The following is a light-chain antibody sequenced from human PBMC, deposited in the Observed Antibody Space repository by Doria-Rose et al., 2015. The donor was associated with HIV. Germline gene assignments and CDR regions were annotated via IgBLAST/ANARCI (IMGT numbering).Light chain of an antibody. CDR2: KDS. J-gene: IGLJ1*01. CDR3: QSADSSGTYV. V-gene: IGLV3-25*03. CDR1: ALPKQY. Sequence: ARITCSGDALPKQYAYWYQQKPGQAPVLVIYKDSERPSGIPERFSGSSSGTTVTLTISGVQAEDEADYYCQSADSSGTYVFGTGTKVTAL.